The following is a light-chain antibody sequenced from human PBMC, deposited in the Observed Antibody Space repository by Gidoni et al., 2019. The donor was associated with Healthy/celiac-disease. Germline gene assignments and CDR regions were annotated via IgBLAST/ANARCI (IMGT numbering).Light chain of an antibody. CDR1: QGISSA. J-gene: IGKJ3*01. CDR3: QQFNSYLLFT. Sequence: AIQLTQSPSSLSASVGDRVTITCRASQGISSALAWYQQKPGKAPKLLIYDASSLESGVPSRFSGSGSGTDFTLTISSLQPEDFATYYCQQFNSYLLFTFGPGTKWISN. V-gene: IGKV1-13*02. CDR2: DAS.